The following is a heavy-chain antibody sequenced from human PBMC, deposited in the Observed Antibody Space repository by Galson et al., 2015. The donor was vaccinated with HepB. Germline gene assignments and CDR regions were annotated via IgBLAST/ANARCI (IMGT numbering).Heavy chain of an antibody. D-gene: IGHD2-2*01. J-gene: IGHJ4*02. CDR2: ISGSGGST. CDR3: AKDRGRYCSSTSCYPFDY. Sequence: SLRLSCAASGFTFSSYAMSWVHQAPGKGLEWVSAISGSGGSTYYADSVKGRFTISRDNSKNTLYLQMNSLRAEDTAVYYCAKDRGRYCSSTSCYPFDYWGQGTLVTVSS. V-gene: IGHV3-23*01. CDR1: GFTFSSYA.